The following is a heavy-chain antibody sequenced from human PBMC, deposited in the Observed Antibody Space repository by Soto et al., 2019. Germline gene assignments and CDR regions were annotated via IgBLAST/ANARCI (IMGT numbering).Heavy chain of an antibody. D-gene: IGHD3-3*01. V-gene: IGHV1-24*01. CDR3: ATTPRFWSGYYFEGNWFDP. J-gene: IGHJ5*02. Sequence: GASVKVSCKVSGYTLTELSMHWVRQAPGKGLEWMGGFDPEDGETIYAQKFQGRVTMTEDTSTDTAYMELSSLRSEDTAVYYCATTPRFWSGYYFEGNWFDPWGQGTLVTVSS. CDR1: GYTLTELS. CDR2: FDPEDGET.